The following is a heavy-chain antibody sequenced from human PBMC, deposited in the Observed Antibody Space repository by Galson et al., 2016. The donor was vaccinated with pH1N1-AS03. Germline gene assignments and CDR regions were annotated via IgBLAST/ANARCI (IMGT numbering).Heavy chain of an antibody. J-gene: IGHJ4*02. CDR3: ASAGYHTPGYHY. CDR2: VHYSGTT. Sequence: SETLSLTCAVSGGSMTSPDWWTWVRQPPGKGLEWIGEVHYSGTTSYNPSLNSRVTMSIDKSNNQFSLNFGSVTAADTAEYFCASAGYHTPGYHYWGQGALVTVAS. D-gene: IGHD3-16*02. V-gene: IGHV4-4*02. CDR1: GGSMTSPDW.